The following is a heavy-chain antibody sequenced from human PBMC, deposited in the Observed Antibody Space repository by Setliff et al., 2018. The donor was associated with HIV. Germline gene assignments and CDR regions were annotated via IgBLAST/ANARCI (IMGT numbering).Heavy chain of an antibody. V-gene: IGHV1-69*05. D-gene: IGHD2-15*01. CDR3: ALSYCSGGNCWSSASLPPAGWFDP. CDR2: IIPMYGVT. Sequence: GASVKVSCKASGGTFSSYVISWVRQAPGQGPEWMGGIIPMYGVTNYAQKFQGRVTITTDESTSTAYMELSSLRSEDTAVYYCALSYCSGGNCWSSASLPPAGWFDPWGQGTQVTVSS. CDR1: GGTFSSYV. J-gene: IGHJ5*02.